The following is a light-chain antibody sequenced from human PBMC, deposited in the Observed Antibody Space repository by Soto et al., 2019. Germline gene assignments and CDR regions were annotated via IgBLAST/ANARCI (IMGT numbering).Light chain of an antibody. CDR2: DAS. J-gene: IGKJ1*01. CDR1: QSVSTY. Sequence: IVLTQSPATLSLSPGERATLSCRASQSVSTYLAWYQQKPGQAPRLLIYDASSRATGIPARFSGSGSGTEFTLTISSLEPEDFAVYYCQQRSSWPVTFGQGTRVEIK. CDR3: QQRSSWPVT. V-gene: IGKV3-11*01.